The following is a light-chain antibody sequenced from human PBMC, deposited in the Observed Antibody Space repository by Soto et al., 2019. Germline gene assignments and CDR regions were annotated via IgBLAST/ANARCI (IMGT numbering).Light chain of an antibody. CDR3: QQYNNWPPWT. V-gene: IGKV3-15*01. CDR1: QSVGSN. Sequence: EIVMTQSPATLSVSPGERATLSCRASQSVGSNFAWYQQKPGQAPRLLIYGVSTRATGIPARFSGSGSGTEFTLTIRRLQSEDFAVYYCQQYNNWPPWTFGQGTKVEIK. J-gene: IGKJ1*01. CDR2: GVS.